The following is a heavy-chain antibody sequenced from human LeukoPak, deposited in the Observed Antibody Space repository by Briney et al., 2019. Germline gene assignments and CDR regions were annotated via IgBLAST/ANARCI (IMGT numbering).Heavy chain of an antibody. CDR1: GFTFSSYA. D-gene: IGHD4-17*01. V-gene: IGHV3-23*01. CDR2: ISGGGGTT. Sequence: PGGSLRPSCAASGFTFSSYAMDWVRQTSGKGLEWVSTISGGGGTTYYADSVKGRFTISRDNSKNTLYLQMNSLRAEDTAVYYCAKEKTDFTVTTKQAFDPWGQGTLVTVSS. J-gene: IGHJ5*02. CDR3: AKEKTDFTVTTKQAFDP.